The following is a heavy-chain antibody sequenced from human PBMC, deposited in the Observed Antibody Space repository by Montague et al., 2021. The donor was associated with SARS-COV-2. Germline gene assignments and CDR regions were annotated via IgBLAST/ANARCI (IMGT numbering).Heavy chain of an antibody. V-gene: IGHV2-70*11. CDR3: ARLSGVAPRCYYEGMDV. CDR1: GFSLRTAGTC. CDR2: IDWDGDK. D-gene: IGHD7-27*01. Sequence: PALVKPTQTLTLTCTFSGFSLRTAGTCVSWIRQPPGKVPQWLARIDWDGDKYYSRTLETRVSISTDTAKTQVVLTMTNVDPMDTATYYCARLSGVAPRCYYEGMDVWGQGTAVTVSS. J-gene: IGHJ6*02.